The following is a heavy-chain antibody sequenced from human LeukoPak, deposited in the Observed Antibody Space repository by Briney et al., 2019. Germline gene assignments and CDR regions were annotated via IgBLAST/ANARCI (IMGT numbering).Heavy chain of an antibody. Sequence: GGSLRLSCAASGFTFSSYSMNWVRQAPGKGLKWVSYISSGGSGIYYADSVKGRFTISRDNAKNSLYLQMNSLRAEDTAVYYCAELGITMIGGVWGKGTTVTISS. CDR2: ISSGGSGI. D-gene: IGHD3-10*02. CDR1: GFTFSSYS. CDR3: AELGITMIGGV. V-gene: IGHV3-48*04. J-gene: IGHJ6*04.